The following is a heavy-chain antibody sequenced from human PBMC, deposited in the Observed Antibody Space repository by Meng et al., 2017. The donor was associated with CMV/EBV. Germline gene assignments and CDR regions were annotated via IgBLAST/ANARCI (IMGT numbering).Heavy chain of an antibody. J-gene: IGHJ4*02. Sequence: ASVKVSCKTSGYPFSTYSMIWVRQAPGRGLEWMAWIRTQNGDTRYAQKVQGRVTVTTDTSTNTAYMELRSLTSDDAAVYYCARGEGNDYFDNWGQGTLVTVSS. V-gene: IGHV1-18*01. CDR1: GYPFSTYS. CDR3: ARGEGNDYFDN. CDR2: IRTQNGDT.